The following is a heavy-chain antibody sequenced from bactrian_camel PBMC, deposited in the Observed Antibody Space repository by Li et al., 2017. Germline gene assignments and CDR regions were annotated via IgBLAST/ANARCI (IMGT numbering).Heavy chain of an antibody. CDR2: IYTGGSST. V-gene: IGHV3S40*01. CDR1: GYPFSSRC. Sequence: DVQLVESGGDSVQAGKSLRLSCVFSGYPFSSRCIAWFRQAPGKEREGIASIYTGGSSTAYVDSVKGRFTISQDNGKNTVFLQMNSLKPEDTAVYYCAAGTRVYASGRCNSQLLRRTIITGARGPRSPSP. J-gene: IGHJ4*01. D-gene: IGHD1*01. CDR3: AAGTRVYASGRCNSQLLRRTIIT.